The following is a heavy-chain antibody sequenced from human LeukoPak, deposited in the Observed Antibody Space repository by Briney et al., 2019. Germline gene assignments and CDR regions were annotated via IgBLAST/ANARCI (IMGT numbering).Heavy chain of an antibody. Sequence: SETLSLTCTVSGGSISSGSYYWSWIRQPAGKGLEWIGRIYTSGSTNYNPSLKSRVTISVDTSKNQFSLKLSSVTAADTAVYYCALMDTAMVTGAFDIWGQGTMVTVSS. CDR1: GGSISSGSYY. D-gene: IGHD5-18*01. CDR3: ALMDTAMVTGAFDI. CDR2: IYTSGST. J-gene: IGHJ3*02. V-gene: IGHV4-61*02.